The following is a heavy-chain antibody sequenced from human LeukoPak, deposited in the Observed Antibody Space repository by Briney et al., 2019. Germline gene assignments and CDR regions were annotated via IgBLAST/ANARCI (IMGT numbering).Heavy chain of an antibody. CDR1: GGSISSGGYY. J-gene: IGHJ6*02. CDR3: ARAQYCGGDCYDFGSYYYYYYGMDV. Sequence: SETLSLTCTVSGGSISSGGYYWSWIRQHPGKGLEWIGYIYYSGSTYYNPSLKSRVTISVDTSKNQFSLKLSSVTAADTAVYYCARAQYCGGDCYDFGSYYYYYYGMDVWGQGTTVTVSS. CDR2: IYYSGST. V-gene: IGHV4-31*03. D-gene: IGHD2-21*02.